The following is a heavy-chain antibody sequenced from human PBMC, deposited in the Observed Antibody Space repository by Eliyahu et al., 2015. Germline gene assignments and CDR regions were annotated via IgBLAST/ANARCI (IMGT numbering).Heavy chain of an antibody. CDR2: INHSGST. Sequence: QAQLQQWGAGLLKPSETLSLTXAVYGGSFSGYYWSWIRQPPEKGLEWIGEINHSGSTNYNTSLKSRVTISVDTSKNQFSLKLSSVTAADTAVYYCARGSGYDGSMVGTTQYYFDSWGQGTLVTVSS. CDR1: GGSFSGYY. D-gene: IGHD1-26*01. CDR3: ARGSGYDGSMVGTTQYYFDS. J-gene: IGHJ4*02. V-gene: IGHV4-34*01.